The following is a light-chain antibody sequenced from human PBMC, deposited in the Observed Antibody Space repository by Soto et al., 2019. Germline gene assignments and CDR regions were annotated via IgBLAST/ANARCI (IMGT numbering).Light chain of an antibody. Sequence: QSALTQPASVSGSPGQSITISCTGTSSDVGGYNYVSWYQQHPGKAPKLMIYDVSNRPSGVSNRFSGSKSGNRASLAISGLQAEDEADYYCSSYTSSRTLVFGGGTKLTVL. CDR3: SSYTSSRTLV. CDR2: DVS. J-gene: IGLJ2*01. V-gene: IGLV2-14*03. CDR1: SSDVGGYNY.